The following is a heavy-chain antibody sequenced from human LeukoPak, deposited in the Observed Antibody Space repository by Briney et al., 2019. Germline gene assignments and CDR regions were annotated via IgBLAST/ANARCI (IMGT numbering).Heavy chain of an antibody. CDR2: VYHSGST. D-gene: IGHD3-22*01. J-gene: IGHJ4*02. CDR3: ARVGRGYYRNPFDY. Sequence: PSETLSLTCAVSGFSFRTGYYWGWIRQPPGKGLEWIGSVYHSGSTYYSPSLKSRVTISVETAKNQFSLKLTSVTAADMAVYYCARVGRGYYRNPFDYWGQGILVTVSS. CDR1: GFSFRTGYY. V-gene: IGHV4-38-2*01.